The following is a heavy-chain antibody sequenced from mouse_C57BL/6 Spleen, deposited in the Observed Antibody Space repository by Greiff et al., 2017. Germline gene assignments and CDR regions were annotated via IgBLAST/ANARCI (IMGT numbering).Heavy chain of an antibody. Sequence: VQLQQSGAELVRPGSSVKLSCKASGYTFTSYWMHWVKQRPIQGLEWIGNIDPSDSETHYNQKFKDKATLTVDKSSSTAYMQLSSQTSEDSAVYYCARSEAPLAMDYWGQRTSVTVSS. CDR2: IDPSDSET. CDR1: GYTFTSYW. D-gene: IGHD3-2*02. J-gene: IGHJ4*01. V-gene: IGHV1-52*01. CDR3: ARSEAPLAMDY.